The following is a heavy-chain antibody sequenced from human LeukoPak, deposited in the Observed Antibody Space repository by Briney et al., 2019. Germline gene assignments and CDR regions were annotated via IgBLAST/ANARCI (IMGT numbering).Heavy chain of an antibody. CDR1: GFSFNSYA. CDR2: ISGSGGST. CDR3: AKDRWYQLLMVFDY. Sequence: PGGSLRLSCAASGFSFNSYAMRWVRQAPGKGLEWVSAISGSGGSTYYADSVKGRFTISRDNSKNTLYLQMNSLRAEDTAVYYCAKDRWYQLLMVFDYWGQGTLVTVSS. V-gene: IGHV3-23*01. D-gene: IGHD2-2*01. J-gene: IGHJ4*02.